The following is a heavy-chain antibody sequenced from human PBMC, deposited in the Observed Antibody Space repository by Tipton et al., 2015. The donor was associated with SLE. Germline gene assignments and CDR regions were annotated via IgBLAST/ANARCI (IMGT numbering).Heavy chain of an antibody. J-gene: IGHJ6*04. V-gene: IGHV5-51*01. CDR1: GYSFTSYW. CDR3: ARHGDTIFGAMDV. CDR2: IHPGDSDS. Sequence: QSGAEVKKPGESLKISCKGSGYSFTSYWIGWVRQMPGKGLEWMGIIHPGDSDSRYNPYFQGQVTISADKSISSAYLQWSSLKASDTAMYYCARHGDTIFGAMDVWGKGTTVTVSS. D-gene: IGHD3-3*01.